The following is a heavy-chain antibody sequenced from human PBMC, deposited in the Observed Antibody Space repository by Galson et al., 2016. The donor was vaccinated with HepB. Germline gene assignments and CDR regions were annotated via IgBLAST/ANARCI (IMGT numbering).Heavy chain of an antibody. CDR2: ITSDSANI. D-gene: IGHD5-24*01. V-gene: IGHV3-48*01. J-gene: IGHJ3*02. CDR1: GLNLDMDS. CDR3: ARDRDYAFNI. Sequence: LRLSCATSGLNLDMDSLNWVRQAPGKGLEWIAYITSDSANIQYSGSVRGRFTISRDNAEKSVYLQMNSLKVEDSAVYFCARDRDYAFNIWGRGTMVTVSS.